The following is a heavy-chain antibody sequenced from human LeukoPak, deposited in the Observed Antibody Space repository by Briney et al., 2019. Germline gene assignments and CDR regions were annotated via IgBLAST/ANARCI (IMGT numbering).Heavy chain of an antibody. CDR2: ITPIFGTA. D-gene: IGHD2-2*01. V-gene: IGHV1-69*13. Sequence: SVKVSCKVSGGTFSSYAISWVRQAPGQGLEWMGGITPIFGTANYAQKFQGRVTITADESTSTAYMELSSLRSEDTAVYYCARETYCSSTSCYLVYWGQGTLVTVSS. CDR1: GGTFSSYA. CDR3: ARETYCSSTSCYLVY. J-gene: IGHJ4*02.